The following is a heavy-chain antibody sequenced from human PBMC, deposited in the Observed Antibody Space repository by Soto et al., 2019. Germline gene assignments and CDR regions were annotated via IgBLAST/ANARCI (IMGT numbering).Heavy chain of an antibody. J-gene: IGHJ4*02. V-gene: IGHV4-34*01. CDR1: GGSFSGYY. D-gene: IGHD6-6*01. CDR3: ARNSAGIAARPLGY. Sequence: LSLTCAVYGGSFSGYYWSWIRQPPGKGLEWIGEINHSGSTNYNPSLKSRVTISVDTSKNQFSLKLSSVTAADTAVYYCARNSAGIAARPLGYWGQGTLVTVSS. CDR2: INHSGST.